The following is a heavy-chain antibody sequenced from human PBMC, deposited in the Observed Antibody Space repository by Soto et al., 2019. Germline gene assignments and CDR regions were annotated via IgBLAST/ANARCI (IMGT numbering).Heavy chain of an antibody. V-gene: IGHV1-69*13. D-gene: IGHD3-9*01. CDR1: GGTFSSYA. CDR2: IIPIFGTA. Sequence: SVKVSCKASGGTFSSYAISWVRQAPGQGLEWMGGIIPIFGTANYAQKFQGRVTITADESTSTAYMELSSLRSEDTAVYYCARNPLKLRYFDWPYYFDYWGQGTLVTVSS. CDR3: ARNPLKLRYFDWPYYFDY. J-gene: IGHJ4*02.